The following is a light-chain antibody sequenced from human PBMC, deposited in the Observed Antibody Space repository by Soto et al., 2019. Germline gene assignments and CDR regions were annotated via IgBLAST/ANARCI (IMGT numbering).Light chain of an antibody. CDR1: SSDVGGYNF. V-gene: IGLV2-14*01. CDR3: SSYTLRNTLVL. Sequence: QSALTQPASVSGSTGQSITISCTGTSSDVGGYNFVSWYQQHPGKAPRLIIYEVSSRPSGVSYRFSGSKSGNTASLTISGLQAEDEADYYCSSYTLRNTLVLFGGGTKLTVI. J-gene: IGLJ3*02. CDR2: EVS.